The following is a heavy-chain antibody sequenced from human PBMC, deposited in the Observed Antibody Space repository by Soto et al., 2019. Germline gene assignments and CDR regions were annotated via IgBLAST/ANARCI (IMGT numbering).Heavy chain of an antibody. CDR1: GFTFSSCT. V-gene: IGHV3-21*01. Sequence: EVQLVESGGGLVKPGGSLRLSCAASGFTFSSCTMNWVRQAPGKGLEWVSSISSNTGYTYYADSVKGRFTISRNNTKTSPYLQMNSLRAEDTAVYYCARDFRDGYYFDYWGQGTLVTVSS. D-gene: IGHD5-12*01. CDR2: ISSNTGYT. J-gene: IGHJ4*02. CDR3: ARDFRDGYYFDY.